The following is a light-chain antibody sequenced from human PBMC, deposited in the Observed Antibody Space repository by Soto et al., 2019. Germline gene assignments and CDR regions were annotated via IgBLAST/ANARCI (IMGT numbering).Light chain of an antibody. CDR2: EVT. V-gene: IGLV2-8*01. Sequence: QSVLTQPPSASGSPVQSVTFSCTGTSSDIGDYNYVSWYQQHPGKAPKLMIYEVTNRPSGVPDRFSGSKSGNTASLTVSGLQADDEADYYCSSYAGNXNYVFGTGTKVXV. CDR3: SSYAGNXNYV. J-gene: IGLJ1*01. CDR1: SSDIGDYNY.